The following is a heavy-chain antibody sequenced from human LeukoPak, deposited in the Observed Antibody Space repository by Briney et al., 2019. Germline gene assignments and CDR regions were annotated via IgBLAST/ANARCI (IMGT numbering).Heavy chain of an antibody. J-gene: IGHJ6*02. CDR2: IYYSGST. D-gene: IGHD3-22*01. Sequence: SQTLSLTCTVSGGSISSGDYYWSWIRQPPGRGLEWIGYIYYSGSTYNNPSLRSRVTISVDTSKNQFSLKLSSVTAADTAVYYCARDHYDTSGYSNGMDVWGQGTTVTVSS. V-gene: IGHV4-30-4*01. CDR3: ARDHYDTSGYSNGMDV. CDR1: GGSISSGDYY.